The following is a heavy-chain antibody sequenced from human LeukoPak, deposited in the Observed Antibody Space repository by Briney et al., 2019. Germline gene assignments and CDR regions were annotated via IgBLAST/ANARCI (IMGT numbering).Heavy chain of an antibody. J-gene: IGHJ4*02. Sequence: PGGSLRLSCAASGINFRSSGMHWVRQAPGKGLEWVTFIQNDGSDKYYAASVKGRFTISRDNSKNTVYLHMASLRADDTALYYCAREGGRAVPGRFDQWGQRTLVTVSS. CDR1: GINFRSSG. V-gene: IGHV3-30*02. CDR2: IQNDGSDK. CDR3: AREGGRAVPGRFDQ. D-gene: IGHD6-13*01.